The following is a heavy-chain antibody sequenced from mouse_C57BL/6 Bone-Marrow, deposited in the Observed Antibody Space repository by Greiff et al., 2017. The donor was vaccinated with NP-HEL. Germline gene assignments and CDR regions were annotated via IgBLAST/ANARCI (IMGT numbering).Heavy chain of an antibody. Sequence: VQLQQSGAELVRPGASVKLSCKASGYTFTDYYINWVKQRPGQGLEWIARIYPGSGNTYYNEKFKGKATLNAEKSSSTAYMQLSSLTSADSAVYFCARNGVDVSSYGFAYWGQGTLVTVSA. CDR1: GYTFTDYY. J-gene: IGHJ3*01. CDR3: ARNGVDVSSYGFAY. CDR2: IYPGSGNT. V-gene: IGHV1-76*01. D-gene: IGHD1-1*01.